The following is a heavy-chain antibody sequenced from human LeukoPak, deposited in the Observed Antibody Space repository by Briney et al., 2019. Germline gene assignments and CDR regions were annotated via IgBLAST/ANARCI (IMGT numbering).Heavy chain of an antibody. V-gene: IGHV1-18*01. CDR3: ARVHHHYYDSSSQFDY. D-gene: IGHD3-22*01. CDR2: ISAYNGNT. CDR1: GYTFTSYG. Sequence: ASVKVSCKASGYTFTSYGISWVRQAPGQGLEWMGWISAYNGNTNYAQKLQGRVTMTTDTSTSTAYMELRSLRSDDTAVYYCARVHHHYYDSSSQFDYWGQGTQVTVSS. J-gene: IGHJ4*02.